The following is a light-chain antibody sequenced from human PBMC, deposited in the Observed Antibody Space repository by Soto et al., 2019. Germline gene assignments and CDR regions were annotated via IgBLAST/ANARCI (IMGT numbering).Light chain of an antibody. Sequence: EIEMTQSPATLSLAPGERVTLSCMASESVSTNLAWYQQKPGQAPSLLIYGASRRATGIPDRFSGSGSGTDFTLTISRLEPEDFAVYYCQQYDSSPITLGQGTRLEIK. CDR1: ESVSTN. J-gene: IGKJ5*01. CDR3: QQYDSSPIT. V-gene: IGKV3-20*01. CDR2: GAS.